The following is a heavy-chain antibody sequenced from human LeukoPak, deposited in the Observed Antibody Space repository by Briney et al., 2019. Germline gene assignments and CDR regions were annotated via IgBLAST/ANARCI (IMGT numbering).Heavy chain of an antibody. CDR3: ARVEDIVVVPAAPLNYYYGMDV. J-gene: IGHJ6*04. V-gene: IGHV1-69*01. CDR2: ILPIFGTA. CDR1: GGTFSSYA. D-gene: IGHD2-2*01. Sequence: SVKVSCKASGGTFSSYAISWVRQAPGQGLEWMGGILPIFGTANYAQKFQGRVTITADESTSTAYMELSSLRSEDTAVYYCARVEDIVVVPAAPLNYYYGMDVWGKGTTVTVSS.